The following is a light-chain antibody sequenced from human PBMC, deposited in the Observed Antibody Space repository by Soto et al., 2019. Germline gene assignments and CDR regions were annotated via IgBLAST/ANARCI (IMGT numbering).Light chain of an antibody. V-gene: IGKV3-15*01. CDR2: GAS. Sequence: EIVMTQSPATLSVSPGERATLSCRASQSVSSNLAWYQQKPGQAPRLLIYGASTRATGIPARFSGSGSGTAFTLTISSLQSEDFAVYYCQQYNNCPAFIFGPGTKVDIK. J-gene: IGKJ3*01. CDR1: QSVSSN. CDR3: QQYNNCPAFI.